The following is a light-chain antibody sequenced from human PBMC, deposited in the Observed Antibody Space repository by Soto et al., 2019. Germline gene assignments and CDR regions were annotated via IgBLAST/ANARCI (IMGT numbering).Light chain of an antibody. J-gene: IGKJ1*01. V-gene: IGKV1-5*01. Sequence: DIQMTQSPSTLSASVGDRVIITCRASQRLTTWLAWYQHKPGQAPKLLISDASKFESGVPSRFSGSGSGTEFTLTISSLQPDDFATYYCQQYDDYWTFGQGTKVDIK. CDR2: DAS. CDR3: QQYDDYWT. CDR1: QRLTTW.